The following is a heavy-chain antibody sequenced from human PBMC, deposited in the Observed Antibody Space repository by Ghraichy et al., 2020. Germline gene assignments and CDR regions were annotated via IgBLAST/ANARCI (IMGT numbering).Heavy chain of an antibody. J-gene: IGHJ6*03. V-gene: IGHV3-23*01. CDR3: AKGGSLPSGKGWYELFYYYYYMDV. CDR1: GISFASYA. CDR2: ISGSGGTT. D-gene: IGHD6-19*01. Sequence: GESLNISCAASGISFASYAMTWVRQAPGKGLEWVSAISGSGGTTYYADSVKGRFTISRENSKNTLYLQMNGLRADDTATYFCAKGGSLPSGKGWYELFYYYYYMDVWGKGTTVTVSS.